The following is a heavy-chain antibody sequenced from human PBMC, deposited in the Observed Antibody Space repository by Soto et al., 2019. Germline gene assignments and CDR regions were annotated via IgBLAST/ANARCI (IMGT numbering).Heavy chain of an antibody. Sequence: EVQLVESGGGLVKPGGSLRLSCAASGFTFTNAWMNWVRQAPGKGLEWVGRIKSQTAGGTTDYAAPVKGRFTISRDDSENTLFLQMNGLKTDDTAVYYCSTAGDDLWSGSHDAFDIWGQGTMVTVSS. J-gene: IGHJ3*02. CDR3: STAGDDLWSGSHDAFDI. CDR2: IKSQTAGGTT. D-gene: IGHD3-3*01. V-gene: IGHV3-15*07. CDR1: GFTFTNAW.